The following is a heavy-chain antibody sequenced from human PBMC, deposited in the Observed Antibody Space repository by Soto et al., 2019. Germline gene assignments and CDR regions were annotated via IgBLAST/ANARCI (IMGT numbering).Heavy chain of an antibody. D-gene: IGHD4-17*01. CDR2: INAANGNT. CDR1: GYTFTSYA. J-gene: IGHJ6*02. Sequence: QVQLVQSGAEVKKPGASVKVSCKASGYTFTSYAMHWVRQAPGQRLEWMGWINAANGNTKYSQKIQDRTNITRDTSTSTAYMELSRLRSEDTGVYYCARSFFIGTVSNDFAYQHKRGTRDVWGQGTTVTVSS. CDR3: ARSFFIGTVSNDFAYQHKRGTRDV. V-gene: IGHV1-3*01.